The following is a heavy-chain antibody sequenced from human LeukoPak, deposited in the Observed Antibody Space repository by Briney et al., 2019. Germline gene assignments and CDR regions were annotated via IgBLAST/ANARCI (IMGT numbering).Heavy chain of an antibody. Sequence: GESLKISCKGSGYSLTSYWISWVRQMPGKGLEWMGRIDPSDSYTNYSLSFQGHVTISADKYISTAYLQWSSLKASDTAMYYCARQGGYDSGYFDYWGQGTLVTVSS. CDR2: IDPSDSYT. J-gene: IGHJ4*02. V-gene: IGHV5-10-1*01. CDR1: GYSLTSYW. D-gene: IGHD5-12*01. CDR3: ARQGGYDSGYFDY.